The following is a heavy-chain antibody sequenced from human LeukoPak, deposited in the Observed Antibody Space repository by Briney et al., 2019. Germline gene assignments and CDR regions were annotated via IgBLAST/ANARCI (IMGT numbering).Heavy chain of an antibody. Sequence: PSGTLSLTCAVSGGSISSSNWWSWVRQAPGKGLEWISYIHRTGNTIYYADSVKGRFTISRDSAKNSLYLQMNSLRAEDTAVYFCADNLSRWGQGTLVTVSS. CDR1: GGSISSSN. CDR3: ADNLSR. J-gene: IGHJ4*02. CDR2: IHRTGNTI. V-gene: IGHV3-48*04. D-gene: IGHD1-1*01.